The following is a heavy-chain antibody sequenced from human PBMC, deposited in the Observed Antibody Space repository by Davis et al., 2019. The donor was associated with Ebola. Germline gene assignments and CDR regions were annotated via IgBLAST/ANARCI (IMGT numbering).Heavy chain of an antibody. CDR3: AREAPRSSGFKYYYYGMDV. D-gene: IGHD6-19*01. CDR2: INPSGGST. V-gene: IGHV1-46*01. CDR1: GYTFTSYY. Sequence: ASVKVSCKASGYTFTSYYMHWVRQAPGQGLEWMGIINPSGGSTSYAQKFQGRVTMTRDTSTSTVYMELSSLRSEDTAVYYCAREAPRSSGFKYYYYGMDVWGKGTTVTVSS. J-gene: IGHJ6*04.